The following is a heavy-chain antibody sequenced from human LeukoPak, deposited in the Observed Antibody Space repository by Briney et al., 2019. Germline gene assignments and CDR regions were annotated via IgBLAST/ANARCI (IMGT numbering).Heavy chain of an antibody. CDR3: ARDRRDSSGYQGYYMDV. CDR1: GFTVSSNY. CDR2: IYSGGST. D-gene: IGHD3-22*01. J-gene: IGHJ6*03. V-gene: IGHV3-66*02. Sequence: PGGSLRLSCAASGFTVSSNYMSWVRQAPGKGLERVSVIYSGGSTYYADSVKGRFTISRDNSKNTLYLQMNSLRAEDTAVYYCARDRRDSSGYQGYYMDVWGKGTTVTVSS.